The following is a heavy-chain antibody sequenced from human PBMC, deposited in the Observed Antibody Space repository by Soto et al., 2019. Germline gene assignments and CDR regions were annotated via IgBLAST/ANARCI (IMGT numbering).Heavy chain of an antibody. CDR3: ANYDFWSGYGMDV. V-gene: IGHV4-39*01. D-gene: IGHD3-3*01. Sequence: PSETLSLTCTVSGGSISSSSYYWGWIRQPPGKGLEWIGSIYYSGSTYYNPSLKSRVTISVDTSKNQFSLKLSSVTAADTAVYYCANYDFWSGYGMDVWGQGTTVTV. J-gene: IGHJ6*02. CDR1: GGSISSSSYY. CDR2: IYYSGST.